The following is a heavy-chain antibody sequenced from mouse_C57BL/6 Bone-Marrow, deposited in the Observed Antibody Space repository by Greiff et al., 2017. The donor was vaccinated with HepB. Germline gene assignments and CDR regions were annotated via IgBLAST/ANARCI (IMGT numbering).Heavy chain of an antibody. CDR3: ARDLLLRSYYLDY. J-gene: IGHJ2*01. CDR2: IDPSDSYT. CDR1: GYTFTSYW. V-gene: IGHV1-69*01. Sequence: QVQLQQPGAELVMPGASVKLSCKASGYTFTSYWMHWVKQRPGQGLEWIGEIDPSDSYTNYNQKFKGKSTLTVDKSSSTASMQLSSLTSEDSAVYYWARDLLLRSYYLDYWGQGTTLTVSS. D-gene: IGHD1-1*01.